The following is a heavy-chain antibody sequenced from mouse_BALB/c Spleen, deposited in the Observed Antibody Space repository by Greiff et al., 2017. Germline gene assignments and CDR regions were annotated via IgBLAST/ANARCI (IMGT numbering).Heavy chain of an antibody. J-gene: IGHJ4*01. D-gene: IGHD2-14*01. CDR2: INPYNDGT. CDR1: GYTFTSYV. V-gene: IGHV1-14*01. CDR3: ARGYRYDGNAMDY. Sequence: VQLQQSGPELVKPGASVKMSCKASGYTFTSYVMHWVKQKPGQGLEWIGYINPYNDGTKYNEKFKGKATLTSDKSSSTAYMELSSLTSEDSAVYYCARGYRYDGNAMDYWGQGTSVTVSS.